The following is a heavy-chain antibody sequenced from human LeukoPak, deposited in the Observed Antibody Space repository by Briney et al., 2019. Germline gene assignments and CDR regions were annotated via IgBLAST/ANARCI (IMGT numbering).Heavy chain of an antibody. J-gene: IGHJ4*02. CDR1: GGTFSSYA. D-gene: IGHD3-22*01. CDR3: ARDPTYYYDSSGLLDY. Sequence: GALVTVSCKASGGTFSSYAISWVRQAPGQGLEWMGGIIPFFGTANYAQKFQGRVTITADESTSTAYMELSSLRSEDTAVYYCARDPTYYYDSSGLLDYWGQGTLVTVSS. CDR2: IIPFFGTA. V-gene: IGHV1-69*01.